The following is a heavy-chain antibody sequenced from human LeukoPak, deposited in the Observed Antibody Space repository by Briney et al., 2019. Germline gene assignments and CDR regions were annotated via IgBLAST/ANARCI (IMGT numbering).Heavy chain of an antibody. CDR1: GFTFRSYD. Sequence: GGSLRLSCGGTGFTFRSYDMHWVRQAPGKGLEWVAGIAYDGSNKDHADAVKGRFTISRDNSKNSLYLQMNSLRTEDTAVYYCARERWGDAFDIWGQGTLVTVSS. J-gene: IGHJ3*02. CDR3: ARERWGDAFDI. CDR2: IAYDGSNK. V-gene: IGHV3-30*04. D-gene: IGHD3-16*01.